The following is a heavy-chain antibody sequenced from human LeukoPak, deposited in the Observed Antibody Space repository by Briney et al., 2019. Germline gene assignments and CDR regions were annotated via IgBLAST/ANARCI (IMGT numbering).Heavy chain of an antibody. Sequence: GGSLTLSCAASGFTFSGYWMSWLRQAPGKGLEWVANIKQDGGEKYYVDSVKGRFTISRDNAKNSLYLQMNSLRAEDTAVNYCARDRGFGQADVWGKGTTVTVSS. J-gene: IGHJ6*04. D-gene: IGHD3-10*01. CDR3: ARDRGFGQADV. CDR1: GFTFSGYW. CDR2: IKQDGGEK. V-gene: IGHV3-7*01.